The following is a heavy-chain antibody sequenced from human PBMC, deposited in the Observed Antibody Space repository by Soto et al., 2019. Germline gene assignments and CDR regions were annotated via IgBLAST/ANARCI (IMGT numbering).Heavy chain of an antibody. CDR3: ARFGLYSGYDFGGY. V-gene: IGHV4-39*01. CDR1: GGSISSHPYY. Sequence: TSETLSLTCTVSGGSISSHPYYWGWIRQPPGEGPEWIASITYSGSTYYNPSLKSRITISVDTSSNQFSLKVNSVTAAADTAVYYCARFGLYSGYDFGGYWGQGTLVTVSS. D-gene: IGHD5-12*01. J-gene: IGHJ4*02. CDR2: ITYSGST.